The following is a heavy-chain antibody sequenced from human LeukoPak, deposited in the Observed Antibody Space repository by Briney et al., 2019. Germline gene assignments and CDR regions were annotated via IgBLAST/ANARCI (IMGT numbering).Heavy chain of an antibody. Sequence: SETLSLTCTVSGGSISSSSYYWGWIRQPPGKGLEWIGSIYYSGSTYYNPSLKSRVTISVDTSKNQFSLKLSSVTATDTAVYYCARYGSGTLNDYWGQGTLVTVSS. V-gene: IGHV4-39*01. D-gene: IGHD3-10*01. CDR3: ARYGSGTLNDY. CDR2: IYYSGST. J-gene: IGHJ4*02. CDR1: GGSISSSSYY.